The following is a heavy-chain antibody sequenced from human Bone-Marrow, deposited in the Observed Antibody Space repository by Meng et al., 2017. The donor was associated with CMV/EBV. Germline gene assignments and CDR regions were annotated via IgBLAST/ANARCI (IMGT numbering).Heavy chain of an antibody. Sequence: GESLKISCAASGFTFSSYWMSWVRQAPGKGLEWVANIKQDGSEKYYVDSVKGRFTISRDNAKNSLYLQMNSLRAEDTAVYYCARGGYCSSTSCPYYYYYYGMDVWGQGTTVTVSS. CDR1: GFTFSSYW. CDR2: IKQDGSEK. V-gene: IGHV3-7*01. J-gene: IGHJ6*02. D-gene: IGHD2-2*01. CDR3: ARGGYCSSTSCPYYYYYYGMDV.